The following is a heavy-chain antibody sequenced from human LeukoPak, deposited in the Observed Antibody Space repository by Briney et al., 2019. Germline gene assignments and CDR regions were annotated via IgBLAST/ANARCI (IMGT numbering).Heavy chain of an antibody. Sequence: GGSLRLSCAASGFTFTSYAMSWVRQAPGKGLEWVSSISGSGGGTFYADSVKGRFTISRDNSKNTLYLQMNSLRAEDTAVYYCARGAGDTANYYYYMDVWGKGTTVTISS. CDR2: ISGSGGGT. V-gene: IGHV3-23*01. CDR1: GFTFTSYA. CDR3: ARGAGDTANYYYYMDV. D-gene: IGHD5-18*01. J-gene: IGHJ6*03.